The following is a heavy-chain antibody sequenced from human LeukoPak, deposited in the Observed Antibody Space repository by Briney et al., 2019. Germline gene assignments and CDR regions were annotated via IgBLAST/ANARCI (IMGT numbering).Heavy chain of an antibody. CDR1: GGTFSSYA. CDR2: IIPIFGTA. D-gene: IGHD3-10*01. V-gene: IGHV1-69*01. CDR3: ARTLWFGELPQYYFDY. J-gene: IGHJ4*02. Sequence: SEKVSCKASGGTFSSYAISWVRQAPGQGLEWMGGIIPIFGTADYAQKFQGRVTITADESTSTAYMELSSLRSEDTAVYYCARTLWFGELPQYYFDYWGQGTLVTVSS.